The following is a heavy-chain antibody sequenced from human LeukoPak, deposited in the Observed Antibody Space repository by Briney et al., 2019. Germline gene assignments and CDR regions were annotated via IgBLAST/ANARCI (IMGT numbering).Heavy chain of an antibody. J-gene: IGHJ4*02. CDR2: ISYDGSNK. CDR1: GFTFSSYA. Sequence: GGSLGLSCAASGFTFSSYAMHWVRQAPGKGLEWVAVISYDGSNKYYADSVKGRFTISRDNSKNTLYLQMNSLRAEDTAVYYCARDPKMGSSWSGLDYWGQGTLVTVSS. D-gene: IGHD6-13*01. V-gene: IGHV3-30-3*01. CDR3: ARDPKMGSSWSGLDY.